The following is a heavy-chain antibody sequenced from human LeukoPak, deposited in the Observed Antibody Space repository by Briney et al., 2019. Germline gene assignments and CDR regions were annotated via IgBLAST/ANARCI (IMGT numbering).Heavy chain of an antibody. CDR3: ARDLGLRGVTNWFDP. V-gene: IGHV1-46*01. J-gene: IGHJ5*02. CDR2: INPSGGST. CDR1: AYTFSNYL. Sequence: ASVKVSCKASAYTFSNYLIHWVRQAPGQGLEWMGIINPSGGSTSYAQKFQGRVTMTRDTSTSTVHMELSSLRSEDTAVYYCARDLGLRGVTNWFDPWGQGTLVTVSS. D-gene: IGHD3-10*01.